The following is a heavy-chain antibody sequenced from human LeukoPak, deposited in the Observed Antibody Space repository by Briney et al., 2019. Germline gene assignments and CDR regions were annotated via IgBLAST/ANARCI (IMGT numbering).Heavy chain of an antibody. V-gene: IGHV3-23*01. J-gene: IGHJ4*02. Sequence: PGGSLRLSCAASGFTFSSYAMSWVRQAPGKGLEWVSAISGSGGSTYYADSVKGRFTISRDNSKDTLYLEMNSLRAEDMAVYYCVAARGWYDYFDYWGQGTLVTVS. CDR3: VAARGWYDYFDY. CDR1: GFTFSSYA. D-gene: IGHD6-19*01. CDR2: ISGSGGST.